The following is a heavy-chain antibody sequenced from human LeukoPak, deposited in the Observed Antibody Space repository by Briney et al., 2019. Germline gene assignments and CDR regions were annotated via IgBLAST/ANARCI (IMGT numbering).Heavy chain of an antibody. Sequence: GESLQISCKGSGYGFTSYWIGWVRQMPGKGLEWMGIIYPGDSDTRYSPSFQGQVTISADKSISTAYLQWSSLKASDTAMYYCARYPNVYCSSTSCYEDYWGQGTLVTVSS. J-gene: IGHJ4*02. V-gene: IGHV5-51*01. CDR3: ARYPNVYCSSTSCYEDY. CDR1: GYGFTSYW. CDR2: IYPGDSDT. D-gene: IGHD2-2*01.